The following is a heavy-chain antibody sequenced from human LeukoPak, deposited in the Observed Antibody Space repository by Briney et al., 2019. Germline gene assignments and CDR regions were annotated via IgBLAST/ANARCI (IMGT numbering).Heavy chain of an antibody. J-gene: IGHJ5*02. CDR2: INPNSGGT. CDR3: ARDPSSTSNWFDP. D-gene: IGHD2-2*01. CDR1: GYTFTGYY. V-gene: IGHV1-2*02. Sequence: ASVKVSCKASGYTFTGYYMHWVRQAPGQGLEWMGWINPNSGGTNYAQKFQGRVTMTRDTSICTAYMELSRLRSDDTAVYYCARDPSSTSNWFDPWGQGTLVTVSS.